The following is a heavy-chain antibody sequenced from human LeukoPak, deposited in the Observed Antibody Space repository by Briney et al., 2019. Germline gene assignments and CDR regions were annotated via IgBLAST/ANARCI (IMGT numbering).Heavy chain of an antibody. CDR3: ARGRTFDN. J-gene: IGHJ4*02. Sequence: SETLSLTCTVSGGSISSYYWSWIRQPPGKGLEWIGNIYDRGSTKYNPSLKSRVTISVDTSKNQFSLRLSSVTAADAAVYYCARGRTFDNWGQGTLVTVSS. V-gene: IGHV4-59*01. CDR1: GGSISSYY. CDR2: IYDRGST.